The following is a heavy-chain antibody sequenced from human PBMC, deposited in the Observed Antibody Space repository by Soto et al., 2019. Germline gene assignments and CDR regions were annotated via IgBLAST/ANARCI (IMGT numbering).Heavy chain of an antibody. J-gene: IGHJ6*02. Sequence: LRLSCAASGFTFSSYAMSWVRQAPGKGLEWVSAISGSGGSTYYADSVKGRFTISRDNSKNTLYLQMNSLRAEDTAVYYCAKWYYGSGSYPTYYYYYYGMDVWGQGTTVTVSS. CDR1: GFTFSSYA. D-gene: IGHD3-10*01. CDR2: ISGSGGST. CDR3: AKWYYGSGSYPTYYYYYYGMDV. V-gene: IGHV3-23*01.